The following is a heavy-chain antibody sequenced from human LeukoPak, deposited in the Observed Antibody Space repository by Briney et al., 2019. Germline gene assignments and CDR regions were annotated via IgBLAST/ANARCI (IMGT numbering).Heavy chain of an antibody. D-gene: IGHD3-16*01. CDR1: GFTFSTYW. CDR3: ARDSLIPFGGVTG. V-gene: IGHV3-7*01. J-gene: IGHJ4*02. Sequence: GGSLRLSCAASGFTFSTYWMTWVRQAPGKGLEWVANIKQDGSEKYYVDSVKGRFTISRDNAKNSLYLHMNRLRAEDTAVYYCARDSLIPFGGVTGWGQGALVTVST. CDR2: IKQDGSEK.